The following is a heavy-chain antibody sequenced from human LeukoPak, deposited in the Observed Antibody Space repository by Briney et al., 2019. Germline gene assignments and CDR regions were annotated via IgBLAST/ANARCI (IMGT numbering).Heavy chain of an antibody. V-gene: IGHV4-59*01. CDR2: IYYTGKT. D-gene: IGHD6-6*01. CDR3: TRAYSSSSATLGY. Sequence: SETLSLTCTVSGGSISSYYWSWIRQPPGRGLEWIAYIYYTGKTNYNPFLKSRVSISVDASKNQFSLRLNSVTAADTAIYYCTRAYSSSSATLGYWGQGTLVTVSS. J-gene: IGHJ4*02. CDR1: GGSISSYY.